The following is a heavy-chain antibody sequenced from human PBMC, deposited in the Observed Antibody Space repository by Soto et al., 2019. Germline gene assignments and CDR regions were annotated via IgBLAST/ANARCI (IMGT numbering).Heavy chain of an antibody. CDR2: INPNSGGT. D-gene: IGHD3-10*01. Sequence: ASVKVSCKASGYTFTGYYMHWVRQAPGQGLEWMGWINPNSGGTNYAQKFQGRVTMTRDTSISTAYMELSRLRSDDTAVYYCARVLLGLGELFHYYYYGMDVWGQGTTVTVSS. CDR3: ARVLLGLGELFHYYYYGMDV. V-gene: IGHV1-2*02. CDR1: GYTFTGYY. J-gene: IGHJ6*02.